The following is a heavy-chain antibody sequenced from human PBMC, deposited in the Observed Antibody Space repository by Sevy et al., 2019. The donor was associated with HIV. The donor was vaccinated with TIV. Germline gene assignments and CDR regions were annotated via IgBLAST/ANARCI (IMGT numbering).Heavy chain of an antibody. CDR3: ARDGGTSSGWYFDL. D-gene: IGHD6-19*01. J-gene: IGHJ2*01. Sequence: GGSLRLSCAASGFTFSNAWMNWVRQAPGKGLEWVSVIYSGGSTYYSDSVKGRFTISRDNSKNSVSLQMHSLRAEDTAIYYCARDGGTSSGWYFDLWGRGSLVTVSS. CDR2: IYSGGST. V-gene: IGHV3-53*01. CDR1: GFTFSNAW.